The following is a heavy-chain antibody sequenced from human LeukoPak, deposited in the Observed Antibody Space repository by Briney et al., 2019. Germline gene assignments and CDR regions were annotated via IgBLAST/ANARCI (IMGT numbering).Heavy chain of an antibody. CDR2: INWEGSST. D-gene: IGHD2-21*01. J-gene: IGHJ6*03. Sequence: LSGGSLRLSCAASGFSFDDYTMHWVRQTPGKGLEWVSLINWEGSSTFYADSVKGRFTISRDNSKNSLYLQMNSLRIEDTGLYFCSRSGVVVVATRGNYMDVWGKGTTATVSS. CDR3: SRSGVVVVATRGNYMDV. CDR1: GFSFDDYT. V-gene: IGHV3-43*01.